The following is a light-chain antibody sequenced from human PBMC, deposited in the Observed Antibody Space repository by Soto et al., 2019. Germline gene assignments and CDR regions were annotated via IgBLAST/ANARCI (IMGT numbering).Light chain of an antibody. CDR2: DVS. CDR3: SSYTSSSTLGV. V-gene: IGLV2-14*01. J-gene: IGLJ2*01. Sequence: QAVVTQPASVSGSPGQSITISCTGTSSDVCGYNYVSWYQQHPGKAPKLMIYDVSNQPSGVSNRFSGSKSGNTASLTISGLQAEDEADYYCSSYTSSSTLGVFGGGTKLTVL. CDR1: SSDVCGYNY.